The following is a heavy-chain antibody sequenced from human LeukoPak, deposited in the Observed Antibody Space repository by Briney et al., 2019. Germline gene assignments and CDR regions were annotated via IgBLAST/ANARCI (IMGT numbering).Heavy chain of an antibody. J-gene: IGHJ4*02. CDR3: ARLLLGGYYYDSSGYYPFDY. Sequence: PSETLSLTYAVYGGSFSGYYWSWIRQPPGKGLEWIGEINHSGSTNYNPSLKSRVTISVDTSKNQFSLKLSSVTAADTAVYYCARLLLGGYYYDSSGYYPFDYWGQGTLVTVSS. D-gene: IGHD3-22*01. CDR2: INHSGST. V-gene: IGHV4-34*01. CDR1: GGSFSGYY.